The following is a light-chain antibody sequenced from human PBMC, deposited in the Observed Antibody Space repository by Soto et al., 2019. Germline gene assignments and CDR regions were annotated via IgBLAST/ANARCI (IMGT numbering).Light chain of an antibody. Sequence: RMTQSPSTLSGSVGDRVTITCRASHTISSWLAWYQQKPGKAPKLLIYKASTLKSGVPSRFSGSGSGTEFTLTISSLQPDDFATYYCQHYNSYSEAFGQGTKVDI. V-gene: IGKV1-5*03. J-gene: IGKJ1*01. CDR1: HTISSW. CDR3: QHYNSYSEA. CDR2: KAS.